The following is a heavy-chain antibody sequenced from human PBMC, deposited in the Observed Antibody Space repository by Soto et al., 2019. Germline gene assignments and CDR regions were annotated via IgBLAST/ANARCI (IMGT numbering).Heavy chain of an antibody. J-gene: IGHJ3*02. CDR2: ISSSSSTI. CDR3: VIDVRGYCSGGSCYSAAFDI. CDR1: GFTFSSYS. Sequence: GGSLRLSCAASGFTFSSYSMNWVRQAPGKGLEWVSYISSSSSTIYYADSVKGRFTISRDNAKNTLYLQMNSLREENTNVYNNVIDVRGYCSGGSCYSAAFDIWGQGTMVTVSS. V-gene: IGHV3-48*02. D-gene: IGHD2-15*01.